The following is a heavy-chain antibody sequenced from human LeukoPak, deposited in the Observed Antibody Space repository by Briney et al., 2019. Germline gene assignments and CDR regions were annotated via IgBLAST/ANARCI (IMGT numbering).Heavy chain of an antibody. J-gene: IGHJ4*02. CDR1: GGSISSGGYY. D-gene: IGHD4-11*01. V-gene: IGHV4-30-2*01. CDR3: ARGATVTTLRL. CDR2: IYHSGST. Sequence: SETLSLTCTVSGGSISSGGYYWSWIRQPPGKGLEWIGYIYHSGSTYYNPSLKSRVTISVDRSKNQFSLKLSSVTAADTAVYYCARGATVTTLRLWGQGTLVTVSS.